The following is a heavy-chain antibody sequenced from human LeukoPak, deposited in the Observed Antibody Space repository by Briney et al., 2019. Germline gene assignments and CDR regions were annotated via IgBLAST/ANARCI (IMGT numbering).Heavy chain of an antibody. CDR3: AGGELSPGVTYNWFDP. CDR1: GGTFSSYA. J-gene: IGHJ5*02. V-gene: IGHV1-69*05. CDR2: IIPIFGTA. D-gene: IGHD2-21*02. Sequence: SVKVSCKASGGTFSSYAISWVRQAPGQGLEWMGRIIPIFGTANYAQKFQGRVTITTDESTSTAYMELSSLRSEDTAMYYCAGGELSPGVTYNWFDPWGQGTLVTVSS.